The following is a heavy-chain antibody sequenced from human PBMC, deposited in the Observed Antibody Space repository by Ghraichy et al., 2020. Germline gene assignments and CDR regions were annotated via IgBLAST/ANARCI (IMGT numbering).Heavy chain of an antibody. CDR2: ISVGGTDT. Sequence: ISVGGTDTYYADSVKCRFTISRDRSKNTLYLQINSLRAEDTAVFYCAKKVTSRYNWNQPAFDILCKGTMATV. CDR3: AKKVTSRYNWNQPAFDI. V-gene: IGHV3-23*01. D-gene: IGHD1-20*01. J-gene: IGHJ3*02.